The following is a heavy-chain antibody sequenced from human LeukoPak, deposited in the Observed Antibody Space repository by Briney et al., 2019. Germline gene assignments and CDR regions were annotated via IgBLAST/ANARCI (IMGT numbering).Heavy chain of an antibody. CDR2: INHSGST. J-gene: IGHJ6*02. D-gene: IGHD5-18*01. Sequence: SETLSLTCAVYGGSFSGYYWSWIRQPPGKGLEWIGEINHSGSTNYNPSLKSRVTISVDTSKNQFSLKLSSVTAADTAVYYCARGPDTAMAHYDMDVWGQGTTVTVSS. V-gene: IGHV4-34*01. CDR1: GGSFSGYY. CDR3: ARGPDTAMAHYDMDV.